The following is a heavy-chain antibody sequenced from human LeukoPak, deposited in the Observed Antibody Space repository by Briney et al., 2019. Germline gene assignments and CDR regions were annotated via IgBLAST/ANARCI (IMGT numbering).Heavy chain of an antibody. D-gene: IGHD4-17*01. CDR1: GFTFSSYA. CDR2: ISGSGRST. CDR3: AKDVYGDYGGLDY. Sequence: GGSLRLSCAASGFTFSSYAMCWVRQAPGKGLEWVSAISGSGRSTYYADSVKGRFAISRDNSKNTLYLQMNSLRAEDTAVYYCAKDVYGDYGGLDYWGQGTLVTVSS. V-gene: IGHV3-23*01. J-gene: IGHJ4*02.